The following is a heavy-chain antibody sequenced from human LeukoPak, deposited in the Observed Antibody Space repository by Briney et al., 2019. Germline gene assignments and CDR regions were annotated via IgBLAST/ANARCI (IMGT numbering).Heavy chain of an antibody. D-gene: IGHD6-13*01. V-gene: IGHV4-4*02. CDR2: IYHSGST. J-gene: IGHJ4*02. CDR3: ARELAAAGSAFDY. Sequence: SETLSLTCAVSGGSISSRNWWSWVRPPPGKGLEWIGEIYHSGSTNYNPSLKTRVTISVDKSKNQFSLKLSSVTAADTAVYYCARELAAAGSAFDYWGQGTLVTVSS. CDR1: GGSISSRNW.